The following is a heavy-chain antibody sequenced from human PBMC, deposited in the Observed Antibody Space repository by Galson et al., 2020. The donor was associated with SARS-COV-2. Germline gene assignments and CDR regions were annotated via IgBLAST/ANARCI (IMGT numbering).Heavy chain of an antibody. CDR1: GGSIRSYY. CDR2: IYYSGST. V-gene: IGHV4-59*08. D-gene: IGHD3-22*01. Sequence: ETLSLTCTVPGGSIRSYYWSWIRPPPGKGLEWIGYIYYSGSTNYNPSLKSRVTISVDTSKNQFSLKLNSVTAADTAVYYCASGYYDSRIWGQGTLVTVSS. CDR3: ASGYYDSRI. J-gene: IGHJ4*02.